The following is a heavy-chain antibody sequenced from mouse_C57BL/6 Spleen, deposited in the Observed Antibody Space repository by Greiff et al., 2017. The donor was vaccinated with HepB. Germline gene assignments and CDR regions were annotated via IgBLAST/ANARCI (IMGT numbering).Heavy chain of an antibody. CDR1: GYTFTSYG. CDR2: IYPRSGNT. J-gene: IGHJ2*01. Sequence: VQLQQPGAELVKPGASVKLSCKASGYTFTSYGISWVKQRTGQGLEWIGEIYPRSGNTYYNEKFKGKATLTADKSSSTAYMELRSLTSEDSAVYFCARGWSHFDYWGQGTTLTVSS. CDR3: ARGWSHFDY. D-gene: IGHD2-3*01. V-gene: IGHV1-81*01.